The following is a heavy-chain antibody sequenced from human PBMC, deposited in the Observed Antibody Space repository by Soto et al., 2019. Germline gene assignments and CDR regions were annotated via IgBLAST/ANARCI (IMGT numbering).Heavy chain of an antibody. J-gene: IGHJ6*03. V-gene: IGHV3-9*01. Sequence: SLRLSCAASGFTFDDYAMHWVRQAPGKGLEWVSGISWNSGSIGYADSVKGRFTISRDNAKNSLYLQMNSLGAEDTALYYCAKDTRGFYYYMDVWGKGTTVTVAS. D-gene: IGHD3-10*01. CDR2: ISWNSGSI. CDR1: GFTFDDYA. CDR3: AKDTRGFYYYMDV.